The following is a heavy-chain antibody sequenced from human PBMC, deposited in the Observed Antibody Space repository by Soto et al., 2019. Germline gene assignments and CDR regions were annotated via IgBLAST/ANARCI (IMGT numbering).Heavy chain of an antibody. D-gene: IGHD3-9*01. CDR3: ARDAYDILTGYYRGYYFDY. CDR2: YHAEHGET. V-gene: IGHV1-24*01. Sequence: SVRFSGKVSVYTLTQVSMHWVRHSPVKGLEWMGGYHAEHGETISAQKFQGRVTITADESTSTAYMELSSLRSEDTAVYYCARDAYDILTGYYRGYYFDYWGQGNLVTVSS. J-gene: IGHJ4*02. CDR1: VYTLTQVS.